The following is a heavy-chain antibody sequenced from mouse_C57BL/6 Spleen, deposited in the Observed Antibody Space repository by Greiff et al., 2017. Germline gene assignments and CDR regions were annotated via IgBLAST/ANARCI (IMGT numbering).Heavy chain of an antibody. J-gene: IGHJ3*01. CDR3: ARDGWLLSLFAY. V-gene: IGHV5-4*01. CDR2: ISDGGSYT. CDR1: GFTFSSYA. D-gene: IGHD2-3*01. Sequence: EVKLVESGGGLVKPGGSLKLSCAASGFTFSSYALSWVRLTPDKRLEWVATISDGGSYTYYPDNVKGRFTISRDNAKNNLYLQMIHLKSEDTAMYYCARDGWLLSLFAYWGQVTLVTVSA.